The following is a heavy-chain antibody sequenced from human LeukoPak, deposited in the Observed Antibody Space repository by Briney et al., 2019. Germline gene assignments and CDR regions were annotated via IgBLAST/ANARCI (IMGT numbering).Heavy chain of an antibody. CDR1: GGSFRGYY. CDR3: ANYCSSSSCHTRRAFDI. D-gene: IGHD2-2*02. J-gene: IGHJ3*02. CDR2: INHSGST. Sequence: SETLSLTCAVYGGSFRGYYWSWIRQPPGKGLEWIGEINHSGSTYYSPSLKSRVAISVDTSKNQFSLKLSSVTAADTAVYYCANYCSSSSCHTRRAFDIWGQGTMVTVSS. V-gene: IGHV4-34*01.